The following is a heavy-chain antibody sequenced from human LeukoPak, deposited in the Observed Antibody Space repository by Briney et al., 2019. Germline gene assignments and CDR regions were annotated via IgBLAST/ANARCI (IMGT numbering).Heavy chain of an antibody. CDR1: GFTFTGYY. Sequence: ASVKVSCKASGFTFTGYYMHWVRQAPGQGLEWMGWINPNSGGTNYAQKFQGRVTMTRDTSITTAYMQLTSLRSDDTAVYYCARDLFYSVSGTYYNVGRVFNYWGQGTLVTVSS. CDR3: ARDLFYSVSGTYYNVGRVFNY. J-gene: IGHJ4*02. D-gene: IGHD3-10*01. CDR2: INPNSGGT. V-gene: IGHV1-2*02.